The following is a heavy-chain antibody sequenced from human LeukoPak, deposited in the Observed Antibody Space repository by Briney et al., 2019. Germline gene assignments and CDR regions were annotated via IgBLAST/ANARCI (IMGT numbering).Heavy chain of an antibody. J-gene: IGHJ4*02. CDR2: IIPIFGTA. Sequence: SVKVSCKASGGTFSSYAISWVRQAPGQGLEWMGGIIPIFGTANYAQKFQGRVTITTDESTSTAYMELSSLRSEDTAVYYCVRAGSPPYYYDSSGYLTLDYWGQGTLVTVSS. CDR3: VRAGSPPYYYDSSGYLTLDY. CDR1: GGTFSSYA. D-gene: IGHD3-22*01. V-gene: IGHV1-69*05.